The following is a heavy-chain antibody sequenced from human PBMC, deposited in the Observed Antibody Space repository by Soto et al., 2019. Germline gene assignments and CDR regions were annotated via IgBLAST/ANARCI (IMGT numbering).Heavy chain of an antibody. D-gene: IGHD5-12*01. Sequence: SETLSLTCTVSGGSISSSTYYWGWIRQPPGKGLEWIGSIYYSGSTYYNPSLKSRVTISVDTSKNQFSLKLSSVTAADTALYYCTRRAYGGYDYVSDYWGQGTLVTVSS. CDR2: IYYSGST. V-gene: IGHV4-39*01. J-gene: IGHJ4*02. CDR3: TRRAYGGYDYVSDY. CDR1: GGSISSSTYY.